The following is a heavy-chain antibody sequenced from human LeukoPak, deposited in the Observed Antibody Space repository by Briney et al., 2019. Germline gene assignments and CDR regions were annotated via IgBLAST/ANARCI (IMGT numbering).Heavy chain of an antibody. CDR2: VNPNSGGT. CDR3: ARVAVAGTFEYYFDY. Sequence: ASVKVSCKASGYTFTGYYIQGVRQAPGQGLEWMGWVNPNSGGTKYAQKFQGRVTMTRDTSISTAYVELSRLRSDDTAIYYCARVAVAGTFEYYFDYWGQRSLVIVSS. D-gene: IGHD6-19*01. J-gene: IGHJ4*02. CDR1: GYTFTGYY. V-gene: IGHV1-2*02.